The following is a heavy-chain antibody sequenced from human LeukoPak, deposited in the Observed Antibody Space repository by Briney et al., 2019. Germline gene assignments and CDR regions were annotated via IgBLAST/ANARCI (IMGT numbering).Heavy chain of an antibody. J-gene: IGHJ4*02. V-gene: IGHV3-48*02. CDR2: IHSRSRTI. CDR3: ARDLPFDY. CDR1: GFTVSSNY. Sequence: PGGSLRLSCAASGFTVSSNYMSWVRQAPGKGLEWISYIHSRSRTIYYADSVKGRFTISRDNAKNLVYLQMNSLRDEDTAVYYCARDLPFDYWGQGTPVIVSS. D-gene: IGHD5/OR15-5a*01.